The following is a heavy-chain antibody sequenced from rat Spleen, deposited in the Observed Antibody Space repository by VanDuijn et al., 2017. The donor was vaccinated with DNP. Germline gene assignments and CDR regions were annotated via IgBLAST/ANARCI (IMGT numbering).Heavy chain of an antibody. D-gene: IGHD4-4*01. J-gene: IGHJ3*01. CDR1: GFSFTSYG. CDR3: ARDGGFSFAY. V-gene: IGHV2S12*01. CDR2: ISSGGNT. Sequence: QVQLEESGPGLVQSSQTLSLTCSVSGFSFTSYGVSWVRQPPGKGLEWIAAISSGGNTEYNSEFKSRLSISRDTSKNQVFLKMNSLKTEDTGVYYCARDGGFSFAYWGQGTLVTVSS.